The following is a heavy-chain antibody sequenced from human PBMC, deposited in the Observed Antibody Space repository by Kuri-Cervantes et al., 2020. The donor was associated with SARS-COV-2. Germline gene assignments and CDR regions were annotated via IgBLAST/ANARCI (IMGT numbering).Heavy chain of an antibody. CDR1: GFTFSSYA. CDR3: ATHAAIFGVVLPDY. CDR2: IRYDGSNK. Sequence: GESLKISCAASGFTFSSYAMHWVRQAPGKGLEWVAFIRYDGSNKYYADSVKGRFTISRDNSKNTLYLQMNSLRSEDTAVYYCATHAAIFGVVLPDYWGQGTLVTVSS. V-gene: IGHV3-30*02. J-gene: IGHJ4*02. D-gene: IGHD3-3*01.